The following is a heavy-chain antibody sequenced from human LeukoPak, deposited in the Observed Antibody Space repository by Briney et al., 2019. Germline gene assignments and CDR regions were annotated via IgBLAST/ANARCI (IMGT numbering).Heavy chain of an antibody. CDR3: AKVRYSGYDAPSYYFDY. Sequence: GGSLRLSCAASGFNFSSYGMHWVREAPGKGLERVAVVSYDGSNKYYADSVKGRFTISRDNSKNTLYLQMNSLRAEDTAVYYCAKVRYSGYDAPSYYFDYWGQGTLVTVSS. J-gene: IGHJ4*02. V-gene: IGHV3-30*18. D-gene: IGHD5-12*01. CDR1: GFNFSSYG. CDR2: VSYDGSNK.